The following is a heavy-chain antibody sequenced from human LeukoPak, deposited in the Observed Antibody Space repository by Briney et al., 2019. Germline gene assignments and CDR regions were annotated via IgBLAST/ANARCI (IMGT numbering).Heavy chain of an antibody. CDR1: GFTFSSYW. Sequence: GGSLRLSCAASGFTFSSYWMSWVRQAPGKGLEWVANIKQDGSEKYYVDSVKGRFTISRDNAKNTLYLQMNSLRAEDTAMYYCARGGLLRYFDWLPEGYWGQGTLVTVSS. J-gene: IGHJ4*02. D-gene: IGHD3-9*01. CDR3: ARGGLLRYFDWLPEGY. V-gene: IGHV3-7*01. CDR2: IKQDGSEK.